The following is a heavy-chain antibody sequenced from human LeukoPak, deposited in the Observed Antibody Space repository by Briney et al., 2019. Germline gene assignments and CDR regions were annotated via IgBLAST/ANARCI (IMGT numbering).Heavy chain of an antibody. CDR1: GFTFDDYA. Sequence: GRSLRVSCAASGFTFDDYAMHWVRQAPGKGLEWVSGISWNSGVIGYADSVKGRFTVSRDNAKNSLYLQMNSLRPEDTALYYYAKDLRGSWYGGPWFDPWGQGTLVTVSS. D-gene: IGHD6-13*01. J-gene: IGHJ5*02. V-gene: IGHV3-9*01. CDR2: ISWNSGVI. CDR3: AKDLRGSWYGGPWFDP.